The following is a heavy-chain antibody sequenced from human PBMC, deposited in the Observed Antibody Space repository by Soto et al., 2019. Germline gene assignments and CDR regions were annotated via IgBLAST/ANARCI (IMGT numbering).Heavy chain of an antibody. CDR3: ARVKEDPSGYYPSFEH. V-gene: IGHV2-70*11. CDR1: GFSLNAPAMC. J-gene: IGHJ4*02. Sequence: SGPTLVNPRQTLTLTCTFSGFSLNAPAMCVSWTRQPPGKAPEWLGRIDWDDDVYYSPSLKTRLTISKDTSRSQVVLTMTNMDPVDTATYYCARVKEDPSGYYPSFEHWGQGTPVTVSS. CDR2: IDWDDDV. D-gene: IGHD3-22*01.